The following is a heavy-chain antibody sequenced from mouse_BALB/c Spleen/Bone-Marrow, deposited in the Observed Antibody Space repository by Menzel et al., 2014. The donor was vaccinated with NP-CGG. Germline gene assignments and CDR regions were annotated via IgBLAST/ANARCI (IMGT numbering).Heavy chain of an antibody. V-gene: IGHV2-9*02. J-gene: IGHJ2*01. D-gene: IGHD2-4*01. CDR2: IWAGGST. CDR1: GFSLTSYG. CDR3: ARAHYDYVLFDY. Sequence: VQLVESGPGLVAPSQSLSITCTVSGFSLTSYGVHWVRQPPGKGLEWLGVIWAGGSTNYNSALMSRLSISNDNSKSQVFLKMISLQTDDTAMYYCARAHYDYVLFDYWGQGTTLTVSS.